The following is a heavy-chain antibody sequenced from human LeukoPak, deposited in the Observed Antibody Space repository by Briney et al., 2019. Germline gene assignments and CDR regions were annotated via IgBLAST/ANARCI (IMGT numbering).Heavy chain of an antibody. Sequence: ASVKVSCKASGYSFTGYYIHWVRQAPGQGLEWMGWTNPNSGGTNYAEKFQGRVTVTSDTSISTAYMDLSSLRPDDTAVFYCARGELLKGYEYWGQGTPVTVSS. D-gene: IGHD2-15*01. CDR3: ARGELLKGYEY. V-gene: IGHV1-2*02. J-gene: IGHJ4*02. CDR2: TNPNSGGT. CDR1: GYSFTGYY.